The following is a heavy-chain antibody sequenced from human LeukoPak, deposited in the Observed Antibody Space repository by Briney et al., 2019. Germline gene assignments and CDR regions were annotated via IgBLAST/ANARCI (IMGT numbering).Heavy chain of an antibody. J-gene: IGHJ4*02. Sequence: QAGGSLRLSCAASGFTFSSHLMHWVRQAPGKGLVWVSRISSDGTYTNYADSVRGRFTISRDNSKNTLYLQMNSLRAEDTAVYYCARESGPYSSSWYKVYWGQGTLVTVSS. CDR3: ARESGPYSSSWYKVY. CDR2: ISSDGTYT. CDR1: GFTFSSHL. D-gene: IGHD6-13*01. V-gene: IGHV3-74*01.